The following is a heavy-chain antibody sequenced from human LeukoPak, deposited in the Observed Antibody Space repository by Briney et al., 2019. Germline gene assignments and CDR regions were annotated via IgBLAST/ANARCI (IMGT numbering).Heavy chain of an antibody. CDR2: IDIKTGKP. V-gene: IGHV7-4-1*02. D-gene: IGHD5-12*01. Sequence: ASVKVSCKASVYTFTTYAMNWVRQAPGPGLEWMGWIDIKTGKPTYAHDFTGRFVFSLDTAVSTAKLQMSSLKAEGAAVYYCVGEDYSGYDWYFDLWGRGTLVTVSS. CDR3: VGEDYSGYDWYFDL. CDR1: VYTFTTYA. J-gene: IGHJ2*01.